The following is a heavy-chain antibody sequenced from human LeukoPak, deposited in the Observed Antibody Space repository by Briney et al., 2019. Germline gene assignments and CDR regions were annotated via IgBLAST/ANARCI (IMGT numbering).Heavy chain of an antibody. CDR2: TSGSGGST. Sequence: GGSLRLSCAASGFTFSSYAMSWVRQAPGKGLEWVSATSGSGGSTYYADSVKGRFTISRDNSRNTLSLQMNSLRAEDTAVYYCAKELGYCSSSSCYQSFDIWGQGTMVTVSS. CDR3: AKELGYCSSSSCYQSFDI. J-gene: IGHJ3*02. D-gene: IGHD2-2*01. CDR1: GFTFSSYA. V-gene: IGHV3-23*01.